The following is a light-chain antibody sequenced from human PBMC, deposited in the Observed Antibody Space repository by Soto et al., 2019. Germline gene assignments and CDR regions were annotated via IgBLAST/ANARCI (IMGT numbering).Light chain of an antibody. Sequence: EIVLTQSPGTLSLSPGERATLSCRASQSVSSSYLAWYQQRPGQAPRLLIYGASTRATGIPDRFSGSGSGTHSTLTVSRLEPEDFAVYYCKQYGNSPGTFGQGTKVDIK. V-gene: IGKV3-20*01. CDR2: GAS. J-gene: IGKJ1*01. CDR3: KQYGNSPGT. CDR1: QSVSSSY.